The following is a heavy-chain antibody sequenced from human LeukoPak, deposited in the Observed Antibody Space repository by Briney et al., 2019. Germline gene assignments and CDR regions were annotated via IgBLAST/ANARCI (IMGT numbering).Heavy chain of an antibody. D-gene: IGHD3-10*01. Sequence: GGSLRLSCAASGFTFSSYSMNWVRQAPGKGLEWVSSISSSSSYIYYADSVKGRFTISRDNAKNSLYLQMNSLRAEDTAVYYCARDGFLVRGVLKLFAYWGQGTLVTVSS. CDR1: GFTFSSYS. J-gene: IGHJ4*02. CDR2: ISSSSSYI. V-gene: IGHV3-21*01. CDR3: ARDGFLVRGVLKLFAY.